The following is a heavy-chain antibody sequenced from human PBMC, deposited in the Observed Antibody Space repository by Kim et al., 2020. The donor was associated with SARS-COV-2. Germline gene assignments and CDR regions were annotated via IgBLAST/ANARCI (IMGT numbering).Heavy chain of an antibody. CDR1: GYTFTSYD. CDR3: ARGGWVRQQLPY. D-gene: IGHD6-13*01. Sequence: ASVKVSCKASGYTFTSYDINWVRQATGQGLEWMGWMNPNSGNTGYAQKFQGRVTMTRNTSISTAYMELSSLRSEDTAVYYCARGGWVRQQLPYWGQGTLVTVSS. CDR2: MNPNSGNT. V-gene: IGHV1-8*01. J-gene: IGHJ4*02.